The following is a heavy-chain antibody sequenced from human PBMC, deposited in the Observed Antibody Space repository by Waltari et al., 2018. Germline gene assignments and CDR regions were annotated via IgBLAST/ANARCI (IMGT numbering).Heavy chain of an antibody. D-gene: IGHD6-19*01. V-gene: IGHV3-21*01. CDR2: ISSSSSYI. CDR3: ARGRNRIAVAGSY. CDR1: GFPFSSYR. J-gene: IGHJ4*02. Sequence: EVQLVESGGGLVKPGGSLRLSCAASGFPFSSYRLNWVRPAPGKGLEWVSSISSSSSYIYYADSVKGRFTISRDNAKNSLYLQMNSLRAEDTAVYYCARGRNRIAVAGSYWGQGTLVTVSS.